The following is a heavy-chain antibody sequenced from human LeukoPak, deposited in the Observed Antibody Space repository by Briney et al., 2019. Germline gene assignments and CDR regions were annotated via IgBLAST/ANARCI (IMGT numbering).Heavy chain of an antibody. CDR3: ARGGYNYGSVFDY. J-gene: IGHJ4*02. CDR1: GFTFSNYG. D-gene: IGHD5-18*01. Sequence: GGSLRLSCAASGFTFSNYGMHWVRQAPGKGLEWVAFIRSDGDIKYYAASVKGRFTISRDNSKNTLYLQMNSLRAEDTAVYYCARGGYNYGSVFDYWGQGTLVTVSS. CDR2: IRSDGDIK. V-gene: IGHV3-30*02.